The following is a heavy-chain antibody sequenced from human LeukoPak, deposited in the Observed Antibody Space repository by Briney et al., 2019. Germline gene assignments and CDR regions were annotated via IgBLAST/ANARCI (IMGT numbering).Heavy chain of an antibody. Sequence: ASVKVSCKASGYTFTDYYMHWVRQAPGQGLEWMGWINPNSGGTNYVQKFQGRVTMTRDTSISTAYMELSRLRSDDTAVYYCARETSATTVTSFDPWGQGTLVTVSS. D-gene: IGHD4-17*01. CDR3: ARETSATTVTSFDP. V-gene: IGHV1-2*02. CDR1: GYTFTDYY. J-gene: IGHJ5*02. CDR2: INPNSGGT.